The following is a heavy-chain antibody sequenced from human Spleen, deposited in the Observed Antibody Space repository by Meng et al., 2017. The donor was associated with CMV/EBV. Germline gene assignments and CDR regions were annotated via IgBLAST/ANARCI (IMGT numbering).Heavy chain of an antibody. J-gene: IGHJ4*02. CDR1: GGSISTYF. V-gene: IGHV4-59*01. D-gene: IGHD6-13*01. CDR3: VRISPTAVGTAYDY. CDR2: IQYSGNT. Sequence: SETLSLTCTVSGGSISTYFWIWIRQPPGRGLEWIGYIQYSGNTNYNPSLKSRVTMSSDTSTNGFSLRLSSVTAGDTAVYYCVRISPTAVGTAYDYWGQGILVTVSS.